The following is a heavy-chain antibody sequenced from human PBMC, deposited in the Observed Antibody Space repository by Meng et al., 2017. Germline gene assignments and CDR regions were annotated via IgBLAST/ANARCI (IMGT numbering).Heavy chain of an antibody. V-gene: IGHV3-21*01. CDR1: GFTFSS. J-gene: IGHJ4*02. D-gene: IGHD6-19*01. CDR2: ISSSTSNI. Sequence: GESLKISCAASGFTFSSMNWVRQAPGKGLEWVSSISSSTSNIYYADSLKGRFTISRDNAKNSLSLQMSSLRAEDTAVYYCARDLSYSSGWSFDYWGQGTLVTVSS. CDR3: ARDLSYSSGWSFDY.